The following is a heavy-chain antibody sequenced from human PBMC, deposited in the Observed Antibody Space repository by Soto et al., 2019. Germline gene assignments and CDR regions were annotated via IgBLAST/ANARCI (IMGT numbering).Heavy chain of an antibody. J-gene: IGHJ3*02. CDR3: ATLGSIAVAGGSAFDI. D-gene: IGHD6-19*01. Sequence: APVKGSRKASGYTFPSFYINWVRQATGQGLEWMGWMNPNSGNTGYAQKFQGRVTMTRNTSISTAYMELSSLRSEDTAVYYCATLGSIAVAGGSAFDIWGQGTRVTVSS. V-gene: IGHV1-8*01. CDR1: GYTFPSFY. CDR2: MNPNSGNT.